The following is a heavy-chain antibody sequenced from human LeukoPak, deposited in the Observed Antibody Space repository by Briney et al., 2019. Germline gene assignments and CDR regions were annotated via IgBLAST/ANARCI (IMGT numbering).Heavy chain of an antibody. D-gene: IGHD4-17*01. Sequence: GRSPRLSCAASGFTFSSYAMHWVRQAPGKGLEWVAVISYDGSNKYYTDSVKGRFTISRDNSKNTLYLQMNSLRAEDTAVYYCAREGGDYGDYLGYWGQGTLVTVSS. J-gene: IGHJ4*02. CDR1: GFTFSSYA. CDR2: ISYDGSNK. CDR3: AREGGDYGDYLGY. V-gene: IGHV3-30-3*01.